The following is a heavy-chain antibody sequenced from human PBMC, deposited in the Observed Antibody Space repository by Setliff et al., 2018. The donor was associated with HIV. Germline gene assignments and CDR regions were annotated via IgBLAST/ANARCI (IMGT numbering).Heavy chain of an antibody. Sequence: TLSLTCAVSGGSTSRGGYYWSWIRQPAGKGLEWIGRIYTSGSTTYNPSLKSRVTMSLDTSKNHFSLKLSSVTAADTAVYYCARHSGSYWFDPWGQGTLVTVSS. CDR1: GGSTSRGGYY. J-gene: IGHJ5*02. D-gene: IGHD1-26*01. V-gene: IGHV4-61*02. CDR3: ARHSGSYWFDP. CDR2: IYTSGST.